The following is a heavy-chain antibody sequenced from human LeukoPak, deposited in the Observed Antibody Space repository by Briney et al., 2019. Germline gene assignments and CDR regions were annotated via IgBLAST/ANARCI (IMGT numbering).Heavy chain of an antibody. CDR2: ISSSSSYI. Sequence: GGSLRLSCAASGFTFSSYSMNWVRQAPGKGLEWVSSISSSSSYIYYADSVKGRFTISRDNAKNSLYLQMNSLRAEDTAVYYCARDVSYYYDSSGSEPDYWGQGTLVTVSS. D-gene: IGHD3-22*01. CDR3: ARDVSYYYDSSGSEPDY. V-gene: IGHV3-21*01. J-gene: IGHJ4*02. CDR1: GFTFSSYS.